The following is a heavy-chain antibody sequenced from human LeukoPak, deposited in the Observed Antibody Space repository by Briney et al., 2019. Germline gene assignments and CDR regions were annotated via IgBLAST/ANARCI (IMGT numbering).Heavy chain of an antibody. CDR3: ARDRYRTDSSGYYLLHTTFDY. CDR1: GGTFSSYA. Sequence: ASVKVSCKASGGTFSSYAISWVRQAPGQGLEWMGGIIPICGTANYAQKFQGRVTITADKSTSTAYMELSSLRSEDTAVYYCARDRYRTDSSGYYLLHTTFDYWGQGTLVTVSS. CDR2: IIPICGTA. V-gene: IGHV1-69*06. D-gene: IGHD3-22*01. J-gene: IGHJ4*02.